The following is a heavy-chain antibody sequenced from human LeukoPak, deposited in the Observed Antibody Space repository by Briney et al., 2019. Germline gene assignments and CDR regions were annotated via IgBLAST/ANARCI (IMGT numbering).Heavy chain of an antibody. CDR2: IYSGGTT. V-gene: IGHV3-66*01. CDR3: STAGADALYFDY. CDR1: GFNVSSKQ. J-gene: IGHJ4*02. Sequence: GGSLRHSYGASGFNVSSKQLRWVRQTPGEGLEWVSVIYSGGTTYYADSVKGRVTISRDISKNTLFLQMNSLRAEDTSVCSCSTAGADALYFDYWGQGTLVTASP. D-gene: IGHD2-8*02.